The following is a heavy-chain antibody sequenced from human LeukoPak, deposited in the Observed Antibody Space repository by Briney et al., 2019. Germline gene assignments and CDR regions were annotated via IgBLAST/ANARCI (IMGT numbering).Heavy chain of an antibody. CDR1: GYTFTSYG. V-gene: IGHV1-18*01. D-gene: IGHD2-2*01. CDR2: ISGYDGKT. J-gene: IGHJ5*02. Sequence: GASVKVSCKASGYTFTSYGISWVRQAPGQGLEWMGWISGYDGKTNYAQKFQGRVTMTTDTSTNTAYMELRTLGSDDTAVYYCARDFSRARVDCFDPWAREPWSPSPQ. CDR3: ARDFSRARVDCFDP.